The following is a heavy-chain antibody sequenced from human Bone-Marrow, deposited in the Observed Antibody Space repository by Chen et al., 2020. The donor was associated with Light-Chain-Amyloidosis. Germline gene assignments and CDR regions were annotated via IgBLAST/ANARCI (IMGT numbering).Heavy chain of an antibody. Sequence: FPNYWIGWVRQMPGKGLEWMGVIYHDDSDARYSPSFEGQVTISADKSITTAYLQWRSLKASDTAMYYCARRRDGYNFDYWGQGTLVTVSS. CDR3: ARRRDGYNFDY. CDR2: IYHDDSDA. D-gene: IGHD5-12*01. J-gene: IGHJ4*02. V-gene: IGHV5-51*01. CDR1: FPNYW.